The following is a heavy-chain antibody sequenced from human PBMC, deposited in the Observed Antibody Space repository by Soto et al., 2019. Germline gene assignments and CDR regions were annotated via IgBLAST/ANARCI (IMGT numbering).Heavy chain of an antibody. CDR3: SRDRRVVRGLYCMDV. V-gene: IGHV1-69*08. CDR1: GGTFSSYT. D-gene: IGHD3-10*01. CDR2: IIPILGIA. Sequence: QVQLVQSGAEVKKPGSSVKVSCKASGGTFSSYTISWVRQAPGQGLEWMGRIIPILGIANYAQKFQGRVTITADKSTSTAYMELSSLRSQDTAVYYCSRDRRVVRGLYCMDVWGQGLTVTVSS. J-gene: IGHJ6*02.